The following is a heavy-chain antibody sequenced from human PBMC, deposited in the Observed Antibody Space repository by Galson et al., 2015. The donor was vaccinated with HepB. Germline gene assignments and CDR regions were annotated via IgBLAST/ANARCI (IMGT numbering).Heavy chain of an antibody. CDR1: GFTFSSYS. D-gene: IGHD1-14*01. Sequence: SLRLSCAASGFTFSSYSMNWVRQAPGKGLEWVSYISSSSSTIYYADSVKGRFTISRDNAKNSLYLQMNSLRDEDTAVYYCARNFGWLITESPFDYWGQGTLVTVSS. CDR2: ISSSSSTI. J-gene: IGHJ4*02. V-gene: IGHV3-48*02. CDR3: ARNFGWLITESPFDY.